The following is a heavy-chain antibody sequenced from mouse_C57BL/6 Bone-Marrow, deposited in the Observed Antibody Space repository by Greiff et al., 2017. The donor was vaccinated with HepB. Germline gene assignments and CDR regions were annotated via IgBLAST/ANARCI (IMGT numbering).Heavy chain of an antibody. CDR2: IYPGGGYT. J-gene: IGHJ3*01. V-gene: IGHV1-63*01. Sequence: LQESGAELVRPGTSVKMSSKASGYTFTNYWIGWAKQRPGHGLEWIGDIYPGGGYTNYNEKFKGKATLTADKSSSTAYMQFSSLTSEDSAIYYCARSDGNNLGFAYWGQGTLVTVSA. CDR1: GYTFTNYW. CDR3: ARSDGNNLGFAY. D-gene: IGHD2-1*01.